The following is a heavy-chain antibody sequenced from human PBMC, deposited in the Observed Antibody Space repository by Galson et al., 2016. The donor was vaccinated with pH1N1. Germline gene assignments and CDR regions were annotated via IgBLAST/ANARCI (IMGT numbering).Heavy chain of an antibody. CDR3: VKDLRDIVVLIDLTQY. Sequence: SLRLSCAASGFTFSSYAMRWVRQAPGKGLEWVSSITDSGGSTYYADSVKGRFTISRDNSKNTLYLQMNSLRAEDTAVYYCVKDLRDIVVLIDLTQYWGQGTLVTVSS. J-gene: IGHJ4*02. V-gene: IGHV3-23*01. D-gene: IGHD3-22*01. CDR1: GFTFSSYA. CDR2: ITDSGGST.